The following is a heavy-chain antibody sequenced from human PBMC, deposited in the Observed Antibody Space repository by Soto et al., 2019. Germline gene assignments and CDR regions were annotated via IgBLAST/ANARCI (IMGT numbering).Heavy chain of an antibody. V-gene: IGHV2-26*01. D-gene: IGHD3-22*01. J-gene: IGHJ3*02. CDR2: IFSNDEK. Sequence: QVTLKESGPVLVKPTETLTLTCTVSGFSLSNARMGVSWIRQPPGKALEWLAHIFSNDEKSYSTSLKSRLTISKDTSKSQVVLTTNNMDPVDTATYYCARTRLQYYYDSSGYNDAFDIWGQGTMVTVSS. CDR3: ARTRLQYYYDSSGYNDAFDI. CDR1: GFSLSNARMG.